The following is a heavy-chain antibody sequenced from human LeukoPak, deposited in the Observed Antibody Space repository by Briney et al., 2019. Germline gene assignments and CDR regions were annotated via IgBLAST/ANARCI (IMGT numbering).Heavy chain of an antibody. Sequence: GGSLRLSCAASGFTFDDYAMHWVRQAPGKGLEWVSGISWNSGSIGYADSVKGRFTISRDNAKNSLYLQMNSLRAEDTALYYCAKSIDYYGSGSYLIVRGQGTTVTVSS. CDR2: ISWNSGSI. J-gene: IGHJ6*02. CDR3: AKSIDYYGSGSYLIV. D-gene: IGHD3-10*01. CDR1: GFTFDDYA. V-gene: IGHV3-9*01.